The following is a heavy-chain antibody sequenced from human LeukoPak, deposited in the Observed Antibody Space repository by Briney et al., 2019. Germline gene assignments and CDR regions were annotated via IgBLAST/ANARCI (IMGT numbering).Heavy chain of an antibody. CDR1: GGSISGYY. V-gene: IGHV4-59*01. J-gene: IGHJ3*02. CDR3: ARGNWPPAFDI. D-gene: IGHD1-1*01. CDR2: NYYSGST. Sequence: SETLSLTCTVPGGSISGYYWTWIRQPPGKGLEWIGFNYYSGSTNYNSSLKSRVTISVDTSKNHFSLKLSSVTATDTAIYYCARGNWPPAFDIWGQGTLVTVSS.